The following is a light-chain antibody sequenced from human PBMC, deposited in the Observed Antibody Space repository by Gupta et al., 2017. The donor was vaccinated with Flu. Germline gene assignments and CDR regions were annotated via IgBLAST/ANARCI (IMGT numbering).Light chain of an antibody. J-gene: IGKJ3*01. CDR3: KQYYGPRVT. CDR2: WAT. Sequence: DIVLTQSPDSVAVSLGERATINCRSSQSLLHSSYNKNCLAWYQQRPGQPPRLLFYWATTRESGVPNRFSVSGSGTDFTLTINSLQAEDVAVYYCKQYYGPRVTFGPGTKVEIK. V-gene: IGKV4-1*01. CDR1: QSLLHSSYNKNC.